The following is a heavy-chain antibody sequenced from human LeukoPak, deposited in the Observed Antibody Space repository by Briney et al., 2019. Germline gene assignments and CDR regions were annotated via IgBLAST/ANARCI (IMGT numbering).Heavy chain of an antibody. J-gene: IGHJ5*02. CDR1: GYTFTSYD. CDR2: MNPNSGNT. V-gene: IGHV1-8*01. CDR3: ARGVRYFDWYQPGDWFDP. Sequence: VASVKVSCKASGYTFTSYDINWVRQATGQGLEWMGWMNPNSGNTGYAQKFQGRVTMTRNTPISTAYMELSSLRSEDTAVYYCARGVRYFDWYQPGDWFDPWGQGTLVTVSS. D-gene: IGHD3-9*01.